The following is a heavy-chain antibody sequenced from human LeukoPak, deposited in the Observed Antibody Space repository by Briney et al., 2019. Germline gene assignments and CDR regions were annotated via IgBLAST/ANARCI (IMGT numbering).Heavy chain of an antibody. D-gene: IGHD3-10*01. V-gene: IGHV3-7*01. CDR2: IKEDGSVK. CDR1: GFTFTSYW. Sequence: GGSLRLSCEASGFTFTSYWMTWVRQAPGEGLEWVANIKEDGSVKNYVDSLRGRFTISRDNAKDSLYLQMNSLRAVDTAVYFCARNYYYRFDYWGLGTLVAVSS. CDR3: ARNYYYRFDY. J-gene: IGHJ4*02.